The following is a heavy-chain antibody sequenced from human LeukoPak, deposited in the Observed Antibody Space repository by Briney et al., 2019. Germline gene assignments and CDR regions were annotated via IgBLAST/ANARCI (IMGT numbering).Heavy chain of an antibody. D-gene: IGHD5-12*01. CDR1: GYSFTSYW. CDR3: ARLGGYDLPLGVIDY. J-gene: IGHJ4*02. V-gene: IGHV5-51*01. Sequence: GESLKISCKGSGYSFTSYWIGWVRQMPGKGLEWMGIIYPGDSDTRYSPSFQGQVTISADKSISTAYLQWSSLKASDTAMYYCARLGGYDLPLGVIDYWGQGTLVTVSS. CDR2: IYPGDSDT.